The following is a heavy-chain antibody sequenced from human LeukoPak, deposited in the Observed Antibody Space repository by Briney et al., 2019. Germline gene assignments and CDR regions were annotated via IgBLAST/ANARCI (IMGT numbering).Heavy chain of an antibody. CDR1: GFTFSSYW. V-gene: IGHV3-7*05. CDR3: ARDPTSSSWPQNRFDP. Sequence: GGSLRLSCAASGFTFSSYWMSWVRQAPGKGLEWVASIKQDGSEKYYVDSVKGRFTISRDNAKNSLYLQMNSLRAEDTAVYYCARDPTSSSWPQNRFDPWGQGTLVTVSS. CDR2: IKQDGSEK. D-gene: IGHD6-13*01. J-gene: IGHJ5*02.